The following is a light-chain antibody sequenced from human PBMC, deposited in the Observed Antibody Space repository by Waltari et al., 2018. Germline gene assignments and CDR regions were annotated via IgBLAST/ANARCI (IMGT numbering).Light chain of an antibody. Sequence: QSALTQTATVSGSPGQSITISCTGTRSDVGIYNLVSWYPQHPGKAPTLIIYDVNKRPSGVSNRFSGSKSGNTASLTISGLQAADEADYYCCSYAGSAISVFGGGTKLTVL. CDR2: DVN. V-gene: IGLV2-23*02. CDR3: CSYAGSAISV. CDR1: RSDVGIYNL. J-gene: IGLJ2*01.